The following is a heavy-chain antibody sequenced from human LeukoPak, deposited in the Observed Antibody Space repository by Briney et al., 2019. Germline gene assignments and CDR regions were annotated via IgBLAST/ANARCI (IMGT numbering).Heavy chain of an antibody. D-gene: IGHD3-16*01. J-gene: IGHJ4*02. CDR1: GLTFSSFW. CDR3: ARGHLGLNY. Sequence: GGSLRLSCAVSGLTFSSFWMSWVRRAPGKGPEWVASIKQNGRDTYYMDSVKGRFTISRDNAENSLHLQMSSLRADDTAVYYCARGHLGLNYWGQGTLVTVSS. CDR2: IKQNGRDT. V-gene: IGHV3-7*01.